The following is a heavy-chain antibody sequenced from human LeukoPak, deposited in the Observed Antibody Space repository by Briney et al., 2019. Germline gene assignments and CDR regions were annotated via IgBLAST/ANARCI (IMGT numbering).Heavy chain of an antibody. J-gene: IGHJ6*03. Sequence: PGGSLRLSCAASGFYFNNYNMNWVRQAPGKGLEWVSSITSSGTNIYYADSVKGRFTISRDNAKNSLYLQMNSLRPEDTAVYYCARDPYSGSYGDYYYYYMDVWGKGTTVTISS. D-gene: IGHD1-26*01. CDR3: ARDPYSGSYGDYYYYYMDV. CDR1: GFYFNNYN. CDR2: ITSSGTNI. V-gene: IGHV3-21*01.